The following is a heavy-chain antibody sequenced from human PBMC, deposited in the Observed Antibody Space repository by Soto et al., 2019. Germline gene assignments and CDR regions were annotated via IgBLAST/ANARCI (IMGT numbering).Heavy chain of an antibody. J-gene: IGHJ4*02. CDR1: GYSFTSYW. V-gene: IGHV5-51*01. CDR2: IYPGDSDT. CDR3: ARSYSCNNGVCYWDY. Sequence: GESLKISCKGSGYSFTSYWIGWVRQMPGKGLEWMGIIYPGDSDTRYSPSFQGQVTISADKSISTAYLQWSSLKASDTAMYYCARSYSCNNGVCYWDYWGQGTLVTVSS. D-gene: IGHD2-8*01.